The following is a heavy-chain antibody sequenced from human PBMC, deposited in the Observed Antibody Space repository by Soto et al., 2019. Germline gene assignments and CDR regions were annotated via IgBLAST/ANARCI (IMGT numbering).Heavy chain of an antibody. D-gene: IGHD5-12*01. CDR1: GFAFNSYE. CDR3: ARDRWVSYSGYDWHFDF. V-gene: IGHV3-48*03. J-gene: IGHJ4*02. Sequence: LRLSCAASGFAFNSYEMNWVRQAPGKGLEWVSYISSGGTNIYYADSVRGRFTISRDSARNSVDLQMNSLKAEDTAVYYCARDRWVSYSGYDWHFDFWGQGTLVTVS. CDR2: ISSGGTNI.